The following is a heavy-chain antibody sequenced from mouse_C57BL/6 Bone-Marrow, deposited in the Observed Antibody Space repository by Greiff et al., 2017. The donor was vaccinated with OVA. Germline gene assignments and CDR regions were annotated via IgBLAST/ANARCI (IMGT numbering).Heavy chain of an antibody. Sequence: QVQLQQPGAELVKPGASVKLSCKASGYTFTSYWMHWVKQRPGQGLEWIGMIHPNSGSTNYNEKFKSKATLTVDKSSSTAYMQLSSLTSEDSAVYYCAPNYDYDRRLYAMDYWGQGTSVTVSS. CDR2: IHPNSGST. J-gene: IGHJ4*01. CDR3: APNYDYDRRLYAMDY. CDR1: GYTFTSYW. V-gene: IGHV1-64*01. D-gene: IGHD2-4*01.